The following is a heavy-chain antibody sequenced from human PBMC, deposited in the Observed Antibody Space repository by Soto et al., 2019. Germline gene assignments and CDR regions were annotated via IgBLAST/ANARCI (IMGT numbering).Heavy chain of an antibody. D-gene: IGHD3-3*01. J-gene: IGHJ4*02. CDR1: SGSISSSNW. V-gene: IGHV4-4*02. CDR2: IYHSGST. Sequence: SETLSLTCAVSSGSISSSNWWSWVRQPPGKGLEWIGEIYHSGSTNYNPSLKSRVTIPVDKSKNQFSLKLSSVTAADTAVYYCARVRDTIFGVVTYYFDYWGQGTLVTVSS. CDR3: ARVRDTIFGVVTYYFDY.